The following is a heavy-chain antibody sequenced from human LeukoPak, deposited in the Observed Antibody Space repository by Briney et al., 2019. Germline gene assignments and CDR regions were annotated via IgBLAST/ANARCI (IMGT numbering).Heavy chain of an antibody. Sequence: SGGSLRLSCAASGFTFSKYWMLWVRQAPGKGLESVSRINTDGTATTHADSVKGRFTVSRDNADNTMLLQMNSVRDEDTAVYYCATKQWLAPPPDSWGQGTPVTVSS. CDR3: ATKQWLAPPPDS. D-gene: IGHD6-19*01. J-gene: IGHJ4*02. V-gene: IGHV3-74*01. CDR1: GFTFSKYW. CDR2: INTDGTAT.